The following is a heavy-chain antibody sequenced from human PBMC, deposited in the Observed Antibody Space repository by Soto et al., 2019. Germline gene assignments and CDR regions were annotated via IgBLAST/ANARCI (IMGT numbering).Heavy chain of an antibody. CDR3: ARDPAIYSGKFDYGLDV. Sequence: EVQLVESGGGLVQAGGSLRLFCAASGFTFSNYEMNWVRQAPGKGLVWVSYIGNRGRTIYYADSVKGRFTISRDNAKNSLYLQMNSLRAEDTAVYYCARDPAIYSGKFDYGLDVWGQGTTVIVSS. J-gene: IGHJ6*02. V-gene: IGHV3-48*03. CDR1: GFTFSNYE. CDR2: IGNRGRTI. D-gene: IGHD4-4*01.